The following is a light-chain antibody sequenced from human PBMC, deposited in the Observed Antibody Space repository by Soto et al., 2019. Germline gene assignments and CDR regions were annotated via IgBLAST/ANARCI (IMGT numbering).Light chain of an antibody. CDR1: QNVRNNY. CDR2: VAS. CDR3: QQFGGSPRLS. J-gene: IGKJ4*01. Sequence: EVVLTHSPGTLSLTPGERATVSCRASQNVRNNYLSWYQHKTGQAPRLLIYVASSRATGVPDRFSGSGSGTDFTLTITRLEPEDSAVYYCQQFGGSPRLSFGGGTKVDI. V-gene: IGKV3-20*01.